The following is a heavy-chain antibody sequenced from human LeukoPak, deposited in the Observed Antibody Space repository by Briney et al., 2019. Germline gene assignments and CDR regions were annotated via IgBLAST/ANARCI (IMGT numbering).Heavy chain of an antibody. CDR3: ARAVGYCSGGSCWDDY. J-gene: IGHJ4*02. D-gene: IGHD2-15*01. CDR1: GFTFSSYS. Sequence: PGGSLRLSCAASGFTFSSYSMNWVRQAPGKGLEWVSSISSSSSYIYYADSVKGRFTISRDNAKNSLYLQMNSLRAEDTAVYCCARAVGYCSGGSCWDDYWGQGTLVTVSS. CDR2: ISSSSSYI. V-gene: IGHV3-21*01.